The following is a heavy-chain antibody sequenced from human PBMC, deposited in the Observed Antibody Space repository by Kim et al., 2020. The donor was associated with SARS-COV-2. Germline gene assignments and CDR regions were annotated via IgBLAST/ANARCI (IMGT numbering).Heavy chain of an antibody. Sequence: GGSLRLSCAASGFTFSSYAMSWVRQAPGKGLEWVSAISGSGGSTYYADSVKGRFTISRDNSKNTLYLQMNSLRAEDTAVYYCATMPRLLPAGTVTTSWFDPWGQGTLVTVSS. V-gene: IGHV3-23*01. D-gene: IGHD4-17*01. J-gene: IGHJ5*02. CDR1: GFTFSSYA. CDR3: ATMPRLLPAGTVTTSWFDP. CDR2: ISGSGGST.